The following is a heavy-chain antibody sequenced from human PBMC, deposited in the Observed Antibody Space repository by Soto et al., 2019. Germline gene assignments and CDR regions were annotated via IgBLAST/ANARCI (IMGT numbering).Heavy chain of an antibody. V-gene: IGHV4-39*01. CDR1: GGSISSSSYY. D-gene: IGHD2-15*01. CDR2: IYYSGST. CDR3: ARIVVVAATHYYYYYMDV. J-gene: IGHJ6*03. Sequence: QLQLQESGPGLVKPSETLSLTCTVSGGSISSSSYYWGWIRQPPGKGLEWIGSIYYSGSTYYNPSLKSRVTISVDTSKDQFCLKLSSVTAADTAVYYCARIVVVAATHYYYYYMDVWGKGITVTVSS.